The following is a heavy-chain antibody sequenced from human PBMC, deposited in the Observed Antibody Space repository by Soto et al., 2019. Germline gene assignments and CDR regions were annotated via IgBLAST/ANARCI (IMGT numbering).Heavy chain of an antibody. Sequence: GGSLRLSCAASGFTVSSYGMHWVRQAPGKGLEWVAVTSFDGRNNNYADSVRGRFTISRDNFKNTLYLQMNSLRAEDTAVYYCAKDTYYHDSSGFYVFDYWGQGTPVTVSS. J-gene: IGHJ4*02. CDR2: TSFDGRNN. CDR1: GFTVSSYG. D-gene: IGHD3-22*01. V-gene: IGHV3-30*18. CDR3: AKDTYYHDSSGFYVFDY.